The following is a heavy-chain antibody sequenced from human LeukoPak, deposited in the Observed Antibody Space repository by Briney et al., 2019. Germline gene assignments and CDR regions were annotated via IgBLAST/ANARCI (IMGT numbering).Heavy chain of an antibody. V-gene: IGHV1-69*13. D-gene: IGHD2-8*01. CDR2: IIPIFGTA. CDR1: GGTFSSYA. Sequence: SVKVSCKASGGTFSSYAISWVRQAPGQGLEWMGGIIPIFGTANYAQKFQGRVTITADESTSTAYMELSSLRSEDTAVYYCARPREVYAGPFDYWGQGTLVTVSS. CDR3: ARPREVYAGPFDY. J-gene: IGHJ4*02.